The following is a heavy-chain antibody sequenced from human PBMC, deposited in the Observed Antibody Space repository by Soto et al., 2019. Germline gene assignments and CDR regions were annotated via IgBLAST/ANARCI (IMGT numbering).Heavy chain of an antibody. CDR3: ARLIGDWFDP. D-gene: IGHD3-22*01. Sequence: QVQLVQSGAEVKKPGASVKVSCKASGYTFTNYGISWVRQAPGQGLEWMGWIRPYNGNTNYAQKLQGRVTMTTDTASSTAYMELSGLRADDTAVYYCARLIGDWFDPWGQGTLVTVSS. J-gene: IGHJ5*02. V-gene: IGHV1-18*01. CDR2: IRPYNGNT. CDR1: GYTFTNYG.